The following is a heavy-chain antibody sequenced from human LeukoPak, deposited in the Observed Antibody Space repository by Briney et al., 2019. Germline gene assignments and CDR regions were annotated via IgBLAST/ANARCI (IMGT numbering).Heavy chain of an antibody. J-gene: IGHJ4*02. V-gene: IGHV3-74*01. Sequence: GGSLRLFCAASGFTFSSYWMHWVRHAPGKGLVWVSRVNSDGSSTTYADSVKGRFTISRDNAKNTLYLQMNSLRAEDTAVYYCARGSTQYSSGWYGLDYWGQGTLVTVSS. CDR2: VNSDGSST. CDR3: ARGSTQYSSGWYGLDY. D-gene: IGHD6-19*01. CDR1: GFTFSSYW.